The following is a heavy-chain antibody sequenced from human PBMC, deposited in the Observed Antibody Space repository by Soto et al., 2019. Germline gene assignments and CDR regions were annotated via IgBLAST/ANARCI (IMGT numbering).Heavy chain of an antibody. D-gene: IGHD2-15*01. CDR1: GFTFSGFD. CDR3: ARGQEVGAHFFDS. Sequence: GGSLRLSCEASGFTFSGFDMHWVRQPTGKGLEWVSTIGTAGDTYYAVSVKGRFTISRDNAKNSSSLQMNSLRAGDTAVYFCARGQEVGAHFFDSWGQGTQVTVSS. V-gene: IGHV3-13*01. J-gene: IGHJ4*02. CDR2: IGTAGDT.